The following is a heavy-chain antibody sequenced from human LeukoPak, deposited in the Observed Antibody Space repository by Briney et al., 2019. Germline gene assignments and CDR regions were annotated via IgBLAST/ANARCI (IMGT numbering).Heavy chain of an antibody. CDR2: ISGYSSNT. J-gene: IGHJ3*02. Sequence: ASVKVSCKAYGYTFMSHGITWVRQAPGQGLEWVGWISGYSSNTHYAQTLQGRVTVTTDTSTNTAYMELRSLISDDTAVYYCARATGTWGHDGFDIWGQGTMVTVS. CDR1: GYTFMSHG. CDR3: ARATGTWGHDGFDI. V-gene: IGHV1-18*01. D-gene: IGHD3-16*01.